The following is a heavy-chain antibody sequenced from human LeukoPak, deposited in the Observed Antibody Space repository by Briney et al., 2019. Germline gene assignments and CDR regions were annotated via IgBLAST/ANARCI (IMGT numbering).Heavy chain of an antibody. Sequence: SETLSLTCAVYGGSFSGYYWSWIRQPPGKGLEWIGEINHSGSTNHNPSLKSRVTISVDTSKNQFSLKLSSVTAADTAVYYCARVGTGGYYYYYMDVWGKGTTVTVSS. V-gene: IGHV4-34*01. CDR2: INHSGST. J-gene: IGHJ6*03. CDR1: GGSFSGYY. D-gene: IGHD2-8*02. CDR3: ARVGTGGYYYYYMDV.